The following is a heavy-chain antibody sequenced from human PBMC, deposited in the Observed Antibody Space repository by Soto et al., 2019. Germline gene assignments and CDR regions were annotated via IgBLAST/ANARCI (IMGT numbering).Heavy chain of an antibody. CDR2: IYYDGSIE. D-gene: IGHD2-15*01. CDR1: GFTFRNHG. V-gene: IGHV3-33*01. J-gene: IGHJ4*02. Sequence: QVQLVESGGGVVQPGRSLRLSCAASGFTFRNHGMHWVRQAPGKGLEWVAVIYYDGSIEYYADSVKGRFTISRDNSKNTLFLQMNSLGAEDTAVYYCARDIASRRLDYWGQGTLGTVSS. CDR3: ARDIASRRLDY.